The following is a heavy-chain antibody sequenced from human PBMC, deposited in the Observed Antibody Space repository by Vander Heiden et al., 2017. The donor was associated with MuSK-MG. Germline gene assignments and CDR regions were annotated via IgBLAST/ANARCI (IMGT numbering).Heavy chain of an antibody. Sequence: QVQLQQWGAGLLKPSETLSLTCAVYGGSFSGYYWSWIRQPPGKGLEWIGEINHRGSTNYNPSLKSRVTISVDTSKNQFSLKLSSVTAADTAVYYCAREWYSSSWYLGGGVERTKKYYYYYYMDVWGKGTTVTVSS. CDR3: AREWYSSSWYLGGGVERTKKYYYYYYMDV. D-gene: IGHD6-13*01. J-gene: IGHJ6*03. V-gene: IGHV4-34*01. CDR1: GGSFSGYY. CDR2: INHRGST.